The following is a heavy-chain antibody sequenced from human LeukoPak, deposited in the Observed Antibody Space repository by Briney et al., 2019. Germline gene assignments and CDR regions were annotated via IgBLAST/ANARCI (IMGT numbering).Heavy chain of an antibody. CDR1: DYGFGTFW. CDR2: IHLSDSST. J-gene: IGHJ4*02. V-gene: IGHV5-51*01. D-gene: IGHD3-10*01. Sequence: GESLKISCKGVDYGFGTFWIGWVRQMPGEGLEWMGFIHLSDSSTTYSPYLQGQVTISADKSISTAYLQWSSLKASDTAMYFCAQARHGLYYFDFWGQGTLVTVSS. CDR3: AQARHGLYYFDF.